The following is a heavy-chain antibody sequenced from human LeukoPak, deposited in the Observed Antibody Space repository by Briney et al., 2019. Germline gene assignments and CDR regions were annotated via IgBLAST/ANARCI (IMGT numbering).Heavy chain of an antibody. V-gene: IGHV3-74*01. D-gene: IGHD5-18*01. J-gene: IGHJ4*02. CDR1: GFTFSSYW. Sequence: GGTLRLSCAASGFTFSSYWMHWVRHVPGKGLVCVSRINSDGSTTTYADSVKGRFSMSRDNAKNTLFLQMNSLTAEDTAVYYCARGPPQVSFGYDWGQGTLVTVSS. CDR2: INSDGSTT. CDR3: ARGPPQVSFGYD.